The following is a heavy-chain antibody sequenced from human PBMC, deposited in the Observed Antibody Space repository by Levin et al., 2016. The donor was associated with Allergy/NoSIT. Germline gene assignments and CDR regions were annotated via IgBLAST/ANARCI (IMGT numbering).Heavy chain of an antibody. J-gene: IGHJ6*03. V-gene: IGHV4-31*02. CDR3: ARDQGPVGGSTARLIGYMDV. CDR2: IYYSGST. Sequence: WIRQPPGKGLEWIGYIYYSGSTYYNRSLKSRVTISIDPSKNQFSLKVSSVTAADTAVYYCARDQGPVGGSTARLIGYMDVWGKGTAVTVSS. D-gene: IGHD2-8*02.